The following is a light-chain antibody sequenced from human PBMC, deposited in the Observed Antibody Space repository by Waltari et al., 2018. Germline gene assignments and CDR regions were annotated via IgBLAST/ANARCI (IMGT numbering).Light chain of an antibody. CDR2: WAS. CDR3: QQYYSTPRT. CDR1: HSVLGYFNNRDS. V-gene: IGKV4-1*01. J-gene: IGKJ1*01. Sequence: DIMVTQSPDFLSVSLGERASINCTSSHSVLGYFNNRDSLAWYQQKPGQPPKLLIHWASTRESGVPDLFRGSGSGTHFTLTISSLQAEDVAVYYCQQYYSTPRTFGQGTKVEIK.